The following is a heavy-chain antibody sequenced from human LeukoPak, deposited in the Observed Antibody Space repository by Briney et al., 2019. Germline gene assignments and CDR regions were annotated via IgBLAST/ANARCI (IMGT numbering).Heavy chain of an antibody. Sequence: ASVKVSCTASGYTFTSNGICWVRQAPGQGLEWMGGIIPIFGTANYAQKFQGRVTITADESTSTAYMELSSLRSEDTAVYYCARDRTVERLGYWGQGTLVTVSS. CDR2: IIPIFGTA. V-gene: IGHV1-69*13. CDR3: ARDRTVERLGY. J-gene: IGHJ4*02. CDR1: GYTFTSNG. D-gene: IGHD4-23*01.